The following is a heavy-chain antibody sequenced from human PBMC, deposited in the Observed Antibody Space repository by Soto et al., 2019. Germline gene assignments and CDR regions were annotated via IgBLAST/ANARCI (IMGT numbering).Heavy chain of an antibody. CDR2: IYHTGNT. CDR3: ARDEYQLLSSVSWFDS. V-gene: IGHV4-30-4*01. D-gene: IGHD2-2*01. CDR1: GGSISDDSY. Sequence: ASETLSLTSTVSGGSISDDSYWSWIRQTPGKGLEWIGYIYHTGNTYYNPSLRSRVSVSVDKSKSQFSLKLISVTAADTAVYFCARDEYQLLSSVSWFDSWGQGTLVTVSS. J-gene: IGHJ5*01.